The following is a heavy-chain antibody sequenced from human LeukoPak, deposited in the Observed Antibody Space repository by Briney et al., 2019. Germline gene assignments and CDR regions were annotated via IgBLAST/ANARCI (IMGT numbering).Heavy chain of an antibody. J-gene: IGHJ4*02. CDR3: ARDRYYGSGSYSIPDY. D-gene: IGHD3-10*01. CDR2: IFETGTT. Sequence: PSETLSLTCVVSGGSISSGTYSWSWIRQPAGKGLEWIGYIFETGTTAYNPSVQSRVTMSLDRAKNHFSLTLTSVTAADTAVYYCARDRYYGSGSYSIPDYWGQGTLVTVAS. CDR1: GGSISSGTYS. V-gene: IGHV4-30-2*01.